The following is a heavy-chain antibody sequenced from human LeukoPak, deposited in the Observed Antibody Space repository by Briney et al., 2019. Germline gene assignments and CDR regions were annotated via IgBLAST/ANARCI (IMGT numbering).Heavy chain of an antibody. D-gene: IGHD3-10*01. J-gene: IGHJ6*03. V-gene: IGHV1-18*01. CDR1: GYTFTSYG. Sequence: GASVKVSCKASGYTFTSYGISWVRQAPGQGLEWMGWISAYNGNTNYAQKLQGRVTMTTDTSTSTAYMELRSLRSDDTAVYYCARPGVVRTYYYGSGSYLSAGYMDVWGKGTTVTISS. CDR3: ARPGVVRTYYYGSGSYLSAGYMDV. CDR2: ISAYNGNT.